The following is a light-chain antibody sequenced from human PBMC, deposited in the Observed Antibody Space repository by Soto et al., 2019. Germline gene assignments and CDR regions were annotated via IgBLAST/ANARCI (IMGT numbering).Light chain of an antibody. CDR3: QQYNNWGLS. V-gene: IGKV3D-15*01. J-gene: IGKJ4*01. CDR2: GSS. CDR1: ENVGTN. Sequence: IVLTQSPATLSVSPGERVTLSCRASENVGTNLAWYQQRPGQPPRLLIYGSSTRATGISATFSGSGSRTEFTLTISSLQSEGSAVYYCQQYNNWGLSFGGGTRVEIK.